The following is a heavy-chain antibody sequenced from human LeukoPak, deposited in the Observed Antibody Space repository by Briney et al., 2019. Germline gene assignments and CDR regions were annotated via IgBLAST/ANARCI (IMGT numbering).Heavy chain of an antibody. D-gene: IGHD6-13*01. CDR3: ARSKGGQLVLDYYYYYMDV. CDR2: IIPIFGTA. Sequence: SVKVSCKASGGTFSSYAISWVRQAPGQGLEWMGGIIPIFGTANYAQKFQGRVTITADESTSTAYMELSSLRSEDTAVYYCARSKGGQLVLDYYYYYMDVGGKGPTVPVSS. CDR1: GGTFSSYA. J-gene: IGHJ6*03. V-gene: IGHV1-69*13.